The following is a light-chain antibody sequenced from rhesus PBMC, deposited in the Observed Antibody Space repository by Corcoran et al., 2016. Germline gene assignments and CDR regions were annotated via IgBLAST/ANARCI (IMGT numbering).Light chain of an antibody. CDR1: QTINSF. Sequence: DIQMTQSPSSLSASVGDRVTITCRTSQTINSFLAWYQQKPGNVPKLLIYDASPLESGVPSRFSGSGFGTDFTLTISSLQPEDFATYYCQQHNSHPPTFGQGTKVKIK. CDR3: QQHNSHPPT. V-gene: IGKV1-44*03. J-gene: IGKJ1*01. CDR2: DAS.